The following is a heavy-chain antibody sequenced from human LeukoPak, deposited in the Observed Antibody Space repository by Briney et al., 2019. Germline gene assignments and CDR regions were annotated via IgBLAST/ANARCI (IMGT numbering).Heavy chain of an antibody. Sequence: GGSLRLSCAASGFPFSDYVMHWVRQAPGKGLEWVSVIRYDGNNKYYADSVKGRFTISRDNAKNSLYLQVNSLRAEDTAVYYCATVQLAVVSWGQGTLVTVSS. CDR3: ATVQLAVVS. V-gene: IGHV3-30*02. CDR1: GFPFSDYV. J-gene: IGHJ4*02. CDR2: IRYDGNNK. D-gene: IGHD3-22*01.